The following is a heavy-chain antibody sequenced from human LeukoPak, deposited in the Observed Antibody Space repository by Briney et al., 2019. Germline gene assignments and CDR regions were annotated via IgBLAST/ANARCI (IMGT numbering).Heavy chain of an antibody. D-gene: IGHD2-15*01. V-gene: IGHV3-23*01. J-gene: IGHJ4*02. CDR3: AKDPPRYCSGGSCYSPYYFDY. Sequence: GGSLRLSCAASGFTFSSQAMSWVRQAPGKGLEWVSAISGSSDYTYYADSVKGRFTISRDNSKNTLYLQMNSLRAEDTAVYYCAKDPPRYCSGGSCYSPYYFDYWGQGTLVTVSS. CDR2: ISGSSDYT. CDR1: GFTFSSQA.